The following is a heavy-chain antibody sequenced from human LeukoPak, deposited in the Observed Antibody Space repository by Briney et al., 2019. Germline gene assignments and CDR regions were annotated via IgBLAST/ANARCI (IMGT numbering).Heavy chain of an antibody. V-gene: IGHV4-61*02. CDR1: GASISSGDYY. J-gene: IGHJ6*04. Sequence: SETLSLTCTVSGASISSGDYYWNWIRQPAGRGLEWIGRIYTGGSTNYNSFLKSRITISVDTSKNQFSLKLSSVTAADTAVYYCAELGITMIGGVWGKGTTVTISS. CDR2: IYTGGST. CDR3: AELGITMIGGV. D-gene: IGHD3-10*02.